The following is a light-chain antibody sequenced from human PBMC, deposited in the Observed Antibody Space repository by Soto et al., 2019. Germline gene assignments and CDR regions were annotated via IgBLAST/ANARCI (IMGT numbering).Light chain of an antibody. CDR2: WAS. J-gene: IGKJ4*01. CDR3: QLYYNTLLS. Sequence: DIVMTQSPDSLAVSMGGRATINCKSSQSIFYNSNNKNYLAWYQQKPGQPPKLLIYWASTRESGVPDRFSGSASGTDFTLTISSLQAEDVAVYYCQLYYNTLLSFGGGTKVEIK. CDR1: QSIFYNSNNKNY. V-gene: IGKV4-1*01.